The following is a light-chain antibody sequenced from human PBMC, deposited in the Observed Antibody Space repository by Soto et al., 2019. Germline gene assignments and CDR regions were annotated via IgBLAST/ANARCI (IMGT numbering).Light chain of an antibody. Sequence: EIVLTQSPGTLSLSPGKRATLSCRASQSVSSSYLAWYQQKPGQAPRLLIYGASSRATGIPDRFSGSGSGTDFTLTISRLEPEDFAVYYCQQYGSSPRTFGQGTKWIS. J-gene: IGKJ1*01. CDR3: QQYGSSPRT. CDR1: QSVSSSY. V-gene: IGKV3-20*01. CDR2: GAS.